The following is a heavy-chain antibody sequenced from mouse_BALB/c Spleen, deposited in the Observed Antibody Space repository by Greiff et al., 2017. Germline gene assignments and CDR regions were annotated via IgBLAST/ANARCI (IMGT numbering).Heavy chain of an antibody. CDR2: IYPYNGGT. Sequence: VQLKQSGPELVKPGASVKISCKASGYTFTDYNMHWVKQSHGKSLEWIGYIYPYNGGTGYNQKFKSKATLTVDNSSSTAYMELRSLTSEDSAVYYCAREAYYGSYAMDYWGQGTSVTVSS. J-gene: IGHJ4*01. CDR1: GYTFTDYN. V-gene: IGHV1S29*02. D-gene: IGHD1-1*01. CDR3: AREAYYGSYAMDY.